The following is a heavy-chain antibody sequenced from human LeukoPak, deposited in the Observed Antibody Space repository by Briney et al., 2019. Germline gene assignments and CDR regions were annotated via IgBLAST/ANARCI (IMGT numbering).Heavy chain of an antibody. D-gene: IGHD1-26*01. CDR1: GFTVSSNS. CDR2: IYSDNT. J-gene: IGHJ6*03. V-gene: IGHV3-66*03. CDR3: AKGRGWEASYYYYYMDV. Sequence: KAGGSLRLSCTVSGFTVSSNSMSWVRQAPGKGLEWVSFIYSDNTHYSDSVKGRFTISRDNSKNTLYLQMNSLRAEDTAVYYCAKGRGWEASYYYYYMDVWGKGTTVTISS.